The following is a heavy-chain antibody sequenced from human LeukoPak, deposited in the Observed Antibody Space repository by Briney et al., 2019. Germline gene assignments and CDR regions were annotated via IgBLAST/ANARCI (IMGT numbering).Heavy chain of an antibody. CDR1: GYTSTSPD. Sequence: GASVKVSCKASGYTSTSPDINWVRQATGRGLEWLGWMNPRDNTGYAQKFQGRVTLTRDKSINTAYMELSSLRSEDTAVYYCARYTQHYGFDIWGQGTMVTASA. CDR3: ARYTQHYGFDI. D-gene: IGHD3-3*02. V-gene: IGHV1-8*01. CDR2: MNPRDNT. J-gene: IGHJ3*02.